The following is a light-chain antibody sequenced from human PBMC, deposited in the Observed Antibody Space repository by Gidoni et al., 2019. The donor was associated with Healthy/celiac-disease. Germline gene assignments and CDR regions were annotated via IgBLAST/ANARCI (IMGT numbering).Light chain of an antibody. V-gene: IGKV1-5*03. CDR1: QSISSW. CDR3: QQYNSYSPLT. J-gene: IGKJ5*01. CDR2: KAS. Sequence: DIQMTQSPSTLSASVGDRATITCRASQSISSWLAWYQQKPGKAPKPLIYKASSLESGVPSRFSGSGSGTEFTLTISSLQPDDFATYYCQQYNSYSPLTFXQXTRLEIK.